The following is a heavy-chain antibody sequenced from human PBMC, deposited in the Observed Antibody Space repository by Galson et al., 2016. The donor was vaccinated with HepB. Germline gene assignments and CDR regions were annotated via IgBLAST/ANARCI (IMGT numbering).Heavy chain of an antibody. V-gene: IGHV3-7*01. D-gene: IGHD3-10*01. CDR2: IRGDGIVS. J-gene: IGHJ4*02. Sequence: SLRLSCAASGFTFNDHWMNWVRQAPGKGLEWVANIRGDGIVSYYAESVRGRFTISRENAKNSLYLQMNGLRVDETAVYYCSREMTGSYFDWGQGTLVTVSS. CDR1: GFTFNDHW. CDR3: SREMTGSYFD.